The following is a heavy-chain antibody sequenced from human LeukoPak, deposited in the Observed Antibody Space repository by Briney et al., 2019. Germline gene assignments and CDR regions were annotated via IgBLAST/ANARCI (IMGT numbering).Heavy chain of an antibody. CDR3: AKDGEDSSSWYSFDY. V-gene: IGHV3-23*01. J-gene: IGHJ4*02. CDR2: ISGSGGST. D-gene: IGHD6-13*01. Sequence: GGSLRLSCAASGFTFSSYAMSWVRQAPGKGLEWVSAISGSGGSTYYADSVKGRFTISRDNSKNTLYLQMNSLRAEDTAVYYCAKDGEDSSSWYSFDYWGQGTLVTVSS. CDR1: GFTFSSYA.